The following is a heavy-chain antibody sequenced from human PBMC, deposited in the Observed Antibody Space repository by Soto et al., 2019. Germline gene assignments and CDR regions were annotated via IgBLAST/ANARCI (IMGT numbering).Heavy chain of an antibody. CDR3: AIPMRDYGDLPAR. D-gene: IGHD4-17*01. V-gene: IGHV3-30*03. CDR1: GFTFSSYG. J-gene: IGHJ4*02. CDR2: ISYDGSNK. Sequence: QVQLVESGGGVVQPGRSLRLSCAASGFTFSSYGMHWVRQAPGKGLEWVAVISYDGSNKYYADSVKGRFTISRDNSKNTLYLQMNSLRAEDTAVYYCAIPMRDYGDLPARWGQGTLVTVSS.